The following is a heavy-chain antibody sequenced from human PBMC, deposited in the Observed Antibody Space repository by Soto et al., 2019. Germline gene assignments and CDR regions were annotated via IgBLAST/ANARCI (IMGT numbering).Heavy chain of an antibody. CDR3: ANPPAAGSGMDV. CDR2: ISGSGGST. J-gene: IGHJ6*02. D-gene: IGHD6-13*01. Sequence: GGSLRLSCAASGFTFSSYAMSWVRQAPGKGLEWVSAISGSGGSTYYADSVKGRFTISRDNSKNTLYLQMNSLRAEDTAVYYCANPPAAGSGMDVWGQGTTVTVSS. V-gene: IGHV3-23*01. CDR1: GFTFSSYA.